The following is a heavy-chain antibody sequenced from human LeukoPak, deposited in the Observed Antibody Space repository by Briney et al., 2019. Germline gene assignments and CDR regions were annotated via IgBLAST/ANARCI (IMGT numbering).Heavy chain of an antibody. D-gene: IGHD6-19*01. V-gene: IGHV3-7*03. CDR3: ARGGSSSGWYSQEVDY. J-gene: IGHJ4*02. Sequence: GGSLRLSCAASGFTFSSYWMSWVRQAPGKGLEWVANIKQDGTEKYYVDSVKDRFTISRDNAKNSLYLQMNSLRAEDMAVYYCARGGSSSGWYSQEVDYWGQGTLVTASS. CDR1: GFTFSSYW. CDR2: IKQDGTEK.